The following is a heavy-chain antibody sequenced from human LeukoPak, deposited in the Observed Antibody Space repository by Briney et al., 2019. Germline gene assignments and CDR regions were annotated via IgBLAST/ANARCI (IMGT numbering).Heavy chain of an antibody. CDR3: ARERFYGPGSEQLDYSYYMDV. CDR1: GYTFTSYG. J-gene: IGHJ6*03. CDR2: ISAYNGNT. Sequence: GASVKVSCKASGYTFTSYGISWVRQAPGQGLEWMGWISAYNGNTNYAQKLQGRVTMTTDTSTGTAYMELRSLRSDDTAVYYCARERFYGPGSEQLDYSYYMDVWGKGTTVTISS. V-gene: IGHV1-18*01. D-gene: IGHD3-10*01.